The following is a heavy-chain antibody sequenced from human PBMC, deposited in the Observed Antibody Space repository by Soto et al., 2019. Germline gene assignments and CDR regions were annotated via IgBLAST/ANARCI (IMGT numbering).Heavy chain of an antibody. CDR2: ISPGDSDT. V-gene: IGHV5-51*01. CDR3: ARQEGVGHFDY. J-gene: IGHJ4*02. D-gene: IGHD3-10*01. CDR1: GYRFTNW. Sequence: EVQLVQSGAEVKKPGESLKISCKGSGYRFTNWIGWVRQMPGKGPEWMGIISPGDSDTRYSPPFQGQVTFSVDKSISTAYLQWSSLKASDTAMYYCARQEGVGHFDYWGQGTLVTVSS.